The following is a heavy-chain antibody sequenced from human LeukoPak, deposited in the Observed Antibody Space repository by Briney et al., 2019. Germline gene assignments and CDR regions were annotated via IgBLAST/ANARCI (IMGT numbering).Heavy chain of an antibody. J-gene: IGHJ4*02. CDR2: IYYSGST. Sequence: SETLSLTCTVSGGSISSYYWSWIRQPPGKGLEWIGYIYYSGSTNYNPSLKSRVTISVDTSKNQFSLKLSSVTAADTAVYYCAGAEYSSGWYVHYWGQGTLVTVSS. CDR3: AGAEYSSGWYVHY. CDR1: GGSISSYY. V-gene: IGHV4-59*12. D-gene: IGHD6-19*01.